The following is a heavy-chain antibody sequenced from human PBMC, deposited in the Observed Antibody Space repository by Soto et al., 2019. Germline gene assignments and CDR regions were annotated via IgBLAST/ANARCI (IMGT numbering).Heavy chain of an antibody. CDR2: ITSSGDSATGDTT. CDR3: AKDLSRVVAATPVDY. J-gene: IGHJ4*02. CDR1: GFTFRNFV. D-gene: IGHD2-15*01. Sequence: GGSLRLSCAASGFTFRNFVMNWVRQAPGKRVEWVSTITSSGDSATGDTTYYADSVQGRFTISRDISKNTLYLQMDSLRAEDTAVYYCAKDLSRVVAATPVDYWGQGTLVTVSS. V-gene: IGHV3-23*01.